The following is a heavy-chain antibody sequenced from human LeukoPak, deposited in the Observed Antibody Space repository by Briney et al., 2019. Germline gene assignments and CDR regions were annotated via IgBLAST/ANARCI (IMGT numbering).Heavy chain of an antibody. J-gene: IGHJ3*02. Sequence: SETLSLTCTVSGGSIGTYYWSWIRQPPGKGLEWIGYIYYSGNTDYNPSFKSRVTMSIDTSKNQFSLKVSSVIAADTAVYYCARHSPYTTNDIWGQGTMVTVSS. CDR3: ARHSPYTTNDI. CDR1: GGSIGTYY. D-gene: IGHD2-2*02. CDR2: IYYSGNT. V-gene: IGHV4-59*08.